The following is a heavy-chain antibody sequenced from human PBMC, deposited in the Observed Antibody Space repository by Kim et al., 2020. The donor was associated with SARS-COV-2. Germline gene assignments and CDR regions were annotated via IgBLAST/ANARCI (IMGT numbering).Heavy chain of an antibody. D-gene: IGHD2-21*02. CDR3: AKSGCGGDCYSPLHNYYYYYYGMDV. Sequence: ASVKVSCKASGYTFTSYAMHWVRQAPGQRLEWMGWINAGNGNTKYSQKFQGRVTITRDTSASTAYMELSSLRSEDTAVYYCAKSGCGGDCYSPLHNYYYYYYGMDVWGQGTTVTVSS. J-gene: IGHJ6*02. CDR1: GYTFTSYA. CDR2: INAGNGNT. V-gene: IGHV1-3*01.